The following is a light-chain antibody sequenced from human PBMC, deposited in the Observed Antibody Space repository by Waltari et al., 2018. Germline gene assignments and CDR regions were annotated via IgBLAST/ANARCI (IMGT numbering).Light chain of an antibody. J-gene: IGKJ5*01. V-gene: IGKV3-11*01. CDR3: QQRSNWRDT. CDR1: QSVSSY. CDR2: DAS. Sequence: EIVLTLSPATLSLSPGERATLSCRASQSVSSYLAWYQQKPGQAPRLLIYDASNRATGIPARFSGSGSGTDFTLTISSLEPEDFAVYYCQQRSNWRDTFGQGTRLEIK.